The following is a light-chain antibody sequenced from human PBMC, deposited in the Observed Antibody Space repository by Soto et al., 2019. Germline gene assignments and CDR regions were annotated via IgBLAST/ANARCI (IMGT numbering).Light chain of an antibody. J-gene: IGKJ2*01. CDR3: QQYNSYPYT. V-gene: IGKV1-5*01. CDR1: QTVSSW. Sequence: DIQMTQSPSTLSASVGDRVTITCRASQTVSSWLAWHQQKPGKAPKLLIYDASTLVTGVPSRFNGSGSGTEFTLTISSLQPDDFPNYYCQQYNSYPYTFSQGTMLEIK. CDR2: DAS.